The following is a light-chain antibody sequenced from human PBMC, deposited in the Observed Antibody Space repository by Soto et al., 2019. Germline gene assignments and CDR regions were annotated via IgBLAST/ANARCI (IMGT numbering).Light chain of an antibody. J-gene: IGLJ3*02. CDR1: SSNIGSNT. CDR3: AAWDDRLNGPV. CDR2: SNN. Sequence: QSVLTQPPSASATPGQRVTISCSGSSSNIGSNTVNWYQHLPGTAPKLLIYSNNQRPSGVPDRFSGSKSGTSASLAISGLQSEDEADYYCAAWDDRLNGPVFGGGTKVTVL. V-gene: IGLV1-44*01.